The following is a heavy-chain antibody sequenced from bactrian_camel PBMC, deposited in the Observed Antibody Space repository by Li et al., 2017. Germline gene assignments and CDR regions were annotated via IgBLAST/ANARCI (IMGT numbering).Heavy chain of an antibody. Sequence: HVQLVESGGGSVQAGGSLRLSCTAASGVTYSGYCLGWFRQAPGKQREGVVSIDRDGRATYADSVEGRFTISMDANTLYLQMNSLTPEDSAIYYCVAAPRYSTSCVEPLRTVWNYWGQGTQVTVS. CDR1: GVTYSGYC. D-gene: IGHD7*01. CDR2: IDRDGRA. V-gene: IGHV3S53*01. J-gene: IGHJ4*01. CDR3: VAAPRYSTSCVEPLRTVWNY.